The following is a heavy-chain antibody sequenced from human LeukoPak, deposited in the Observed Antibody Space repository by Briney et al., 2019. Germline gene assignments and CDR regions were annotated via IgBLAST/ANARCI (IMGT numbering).Heavy chain of an antibody. V-gene: IGHV3-33*01. CDR3: AGDTPPGGEYCIEY. J-gene: IGHJ4*02. CDR1: GYSFSTYG. CDR2: IWHDGSEE. Sequence: GGSLRLSCAASGYSFSTYGMHWVRQAPDTGLEWVALIWHDGSEEYYADSVKGRFTISRDNSKNTLYLEMNRLRADDTAVYYCAGDTPPGGEYCIEYWGQGALVTVSS. D-gene: IGHD3-16*01.